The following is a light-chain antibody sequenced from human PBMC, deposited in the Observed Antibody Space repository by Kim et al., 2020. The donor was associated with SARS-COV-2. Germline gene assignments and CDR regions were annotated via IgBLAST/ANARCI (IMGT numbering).Light chain of an antibody. CDR1: SSDIGSNT. V-gene: IGLV1-44*01. CDR3: ATWDDFLNGQV. CDR2: RNN. Sequence: QSVLTQPPSASGTPGQRVTISCSGSSSDIGSNTVNWYQQLPGTAPKLLIYRNNQRPSGVPDRFSGSKSGTSASLAISGLQSEDEADYYCATWDDFLNGQVFGRGTKVTVL. J-gene: IGLJ2*01.